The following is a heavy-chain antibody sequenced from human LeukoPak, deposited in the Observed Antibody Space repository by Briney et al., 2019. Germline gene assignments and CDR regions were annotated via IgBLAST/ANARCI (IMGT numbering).Heavy chain of an antibody. Sequence: SETLSLTCAVSGYSISSGYYWGWIRQPPGKGLEWIGSIYHSGSTYYNPSLKSRVTISVDTSKNQFSLKLSSVTAADTAVYYCARADYGDYGFDVFDIWGQGTMVTVSS. CDR3: ARADYGDYGFDVFDI. CDR2: IYHSGST. J-gene: IGHJ3*02. D-gene: IGHD4-17*01. V-gene: IGHV4-38-2*01. CDR1: GYSISSGYY.